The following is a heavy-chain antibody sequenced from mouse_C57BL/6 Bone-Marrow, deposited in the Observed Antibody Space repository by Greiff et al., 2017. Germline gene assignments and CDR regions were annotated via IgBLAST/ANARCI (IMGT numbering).Heavy chain of an antibody. Sequence: QVQLQQSGAELARPGASVKLSCKASGYTFTSYGISWVKQRTGQGLEWIGEIYPRTGNTYYNEKFKGKATLTADKSSSTAYMELRSLTSEDSAVYFWASNLGSGAMDYWGQGTSVTVSS. V-gene: IGHV1-81*01. CDR1: GYTFTSYG. J-gene: IGHJ4*01. CDR3: ASNLGSGAMDY. CDR2: IYPRTGNT. D-gene: IGHD1-1*01.